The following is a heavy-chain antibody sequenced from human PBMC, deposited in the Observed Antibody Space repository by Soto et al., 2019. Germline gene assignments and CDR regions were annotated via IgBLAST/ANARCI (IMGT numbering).Heavy chain of an antibody. Sequence: GGSLRLSCAASGFTFSGYGMHCVRQAPGKGLEWVAVISYDGSNKYYADSVKGRFTISRDNSKNTLYLHMNSLRAEDTAVYYCAKDVVVGATTGLGDYYYYYGMDVWGQGTTVTVSS. V-gene: IGHV3-30*18. J-gene: IGHJ6*02. D-gene: IGHD1-26*01. CDR1: GFTFSGYG. CDR3: AKDVVVGATTGLGDYYYYYGMDV. CDR2: ISYDGSNK.